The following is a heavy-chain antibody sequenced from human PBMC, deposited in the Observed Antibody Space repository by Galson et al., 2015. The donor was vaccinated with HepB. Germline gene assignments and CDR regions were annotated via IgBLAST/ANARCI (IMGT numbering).Heavy chain of an antibody. CDR3: AKGYGLFDS. CDR2: ISGNGDST. J-gene: IGHJ5*01. CDR1: GFAFDTHA. D-gene: IGHD5-18*01. V-gene: IGHV3-23*01. Sequence: SLRLSCAASGFAFDTHAMSLVRQAPGRGLEWISGISGNGDSTFYADSVKGRFTVSRDNSNNMLYLQMNGLRAEDAGLYFCAKGYGLFDSWGQGILVTVSS.